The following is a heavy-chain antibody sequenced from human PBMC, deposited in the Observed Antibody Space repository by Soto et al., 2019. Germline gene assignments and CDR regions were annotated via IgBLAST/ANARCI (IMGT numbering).Heavy chain of an antibody. Sequence: PSESLSLTCTVPVGSISSYYWTGIRQPPGKGLEWIGYIYYIGSTNYNPSLKSRVTISVDTSKNQFSLKLSSVTAADTAVYYCARLWNYYYYYGMDVWGQGTTVTVSS. V-gene: IGHV4-59*01. J-gene: IGHJ6*02. CDR2: IYYIGST. D-gene: IGHD1-1*01. CDR1: VGSISSYY. CDR3: ARLWNYYYYYGMDV.